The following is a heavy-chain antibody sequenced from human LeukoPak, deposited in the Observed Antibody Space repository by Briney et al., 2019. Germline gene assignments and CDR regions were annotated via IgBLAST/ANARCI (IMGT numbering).Heavy chain of an antibody. J-gene: IGHJ6*03. CDR3: ARVMGDLASLYHMDV. D-gene: IGHD3-16*01. CDR1: GGSISGPY. V-gene: IGHV4-59*11. Sequence: PSETLSLTCTVSGGSISGPYWSRVRQPPGKGLEWIGDVYYSGSTHQNPSLKSRVTISVDTSKNQFSLKLRSVTAADTAVYYCARVMGDLASLYHMDVWGKGTTVTVSS. CDR2: VYYSGST.